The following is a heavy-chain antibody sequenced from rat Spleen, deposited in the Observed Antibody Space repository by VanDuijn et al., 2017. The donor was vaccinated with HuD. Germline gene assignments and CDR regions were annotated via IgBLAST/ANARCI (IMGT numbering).Heavy chain of an antibody. CDR3: TRDRTDGSYFNDYYVMDA. CDR2: IISGGGAI. Sequence: EVQLVESGGGLVQPGRSLKLSCAASGFTFSNYYMAWVRQTPTKGLEWVASIISGGGAIYYLVSVKGRFTISRDNAKSTLYLQMNSLRSEDTATYYCTRDRTDGSYFNDYYVMDAWGQGASVTVSS. CDR1: GFTFSNYY. D-gene: IGHD1-12*02. V-gene: IGHV5-20*01. J-gene: IGHJ4*01.